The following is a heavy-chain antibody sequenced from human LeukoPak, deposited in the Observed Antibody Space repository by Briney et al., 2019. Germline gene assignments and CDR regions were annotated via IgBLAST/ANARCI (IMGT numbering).Heavy chain of an antibody. Sequence: ASVKVSCKASGYTFTGYLIHWVRQAPGQGLEYMGWINPNSGGTKYAQKFQGRVTMTRDTSISTAYMELSRLRSDDTAVYYCAREHSSSSGKVFDYWGQGTLVTVSS. CDR1: GYTFTGYL. CDR3: AREHSSSSGKVFDY. V-gene: IGHV1-2*02. CDR2: INPNSGGT. J-gene: IGHJ4*02. D-gene: IGHD6-6*01.